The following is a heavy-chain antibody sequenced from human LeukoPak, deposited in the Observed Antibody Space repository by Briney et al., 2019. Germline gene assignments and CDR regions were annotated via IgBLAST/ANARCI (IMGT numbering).Heavy chain of an antibody. CDR2: IRSDGVNK. V-gene: IGHV3-30*02. CDR3: ASRPSASDWGPFDY. D-gene: IGHD5-12*01. Sequence: GGSLRLSCIGAGSTFSRHVMHWVRQAPGKGLEWVAFIRSDGVNKDYADSLKGRFIISRDNSKSTLYLQMNSLTTEDTAVYFCASRPSASDWGPFDYWGQGTLVTVSS. J-gene: IGHJ4*02. CDR1: GSTFSRHV.